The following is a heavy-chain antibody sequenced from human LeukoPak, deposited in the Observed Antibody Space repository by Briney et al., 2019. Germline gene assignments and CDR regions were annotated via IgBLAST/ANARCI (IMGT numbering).Heavy chain of an antibody. Sequence: GASVKVSCKASGGTFSSYAISWVRQAPGQGLEWMGGIIPIFGTANYAQKFQGRVTITADESTSTAYMELSSLRSEDTAVYYCARVRYDFWSGYYFDYWGQGTLVTVSS. CDR3: ARVRYDFWSGYYFDY. D-gene: IGHD3-3*01. J-gene: IGHJ4*02. CDR1: GGTFSSYA. CDR2: IIPIFGTA. V-gene: IGHV1-69*13.